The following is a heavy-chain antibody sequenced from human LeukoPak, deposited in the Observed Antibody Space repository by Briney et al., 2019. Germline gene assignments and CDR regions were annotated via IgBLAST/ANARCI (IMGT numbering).Heavy chain of an antibody. CDR2: MSPNSGNT. CDR3: ARDQGEQWLYYFDY. Sequence: GASVKVSCKASGYTFTSYDINWVRQATGQGLEWMGWMSPNSGNTGYAQKFQGRVTITADESTSTAYMELSSLRSEDTAVYYCARDQGEQWLYYFDYWGQGTLVTVSS. CDR1: GYTFTSYD. V-gene: IGHV1-8*01. J-gene: IGHJ4*02. D-gene: IGHD6-19*01.